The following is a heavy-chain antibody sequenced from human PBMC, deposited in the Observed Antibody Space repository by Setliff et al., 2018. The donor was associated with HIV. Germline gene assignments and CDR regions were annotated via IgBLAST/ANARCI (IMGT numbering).Heavy chain of an antibody. D-gene: IGHD4-17*01. V-gene: IGHV4-34*01. CDR1: GGSFSGYY. Sequence: PSETLSLTCAVFGGSFSGYYWGWIRQPPGKGLEWIGEINHSGSTDYNPSLKSRVTISVDTSKNQFSLNLSSVTAADTAVYYCARYDYGDFDYWGQGTPVTVSS. CDR3: ARYDYGDFDY. J-gene: IGHJ4*02. CDR2: INHSGST.